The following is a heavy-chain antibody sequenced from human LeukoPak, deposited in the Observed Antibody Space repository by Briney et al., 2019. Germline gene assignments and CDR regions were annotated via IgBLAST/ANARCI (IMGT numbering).Heavy chain of an antibody. V-gene: IGHV3-48*02. CDR1: GFTFSSYS. Sequence: GGSLRLSCAASGFTFSSYSVNWVRQAPGKGLEWVSYISSSSSTIYYADSVKGRFTISRDNAKNSLYLQMNSLRDEDTAVYYCARPEDDYGDYLGSYYFDYWGQGTLVTVSS. CDR2: ISSSSSTI. J-gene: IGHJ4*02. D-gene: IGHD4-17*01. CDR3: ARPEDDYGDYLGSYYFDY.